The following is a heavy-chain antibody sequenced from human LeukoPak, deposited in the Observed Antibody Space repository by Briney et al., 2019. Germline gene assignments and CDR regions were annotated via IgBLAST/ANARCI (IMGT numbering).Heavy chain of an antibody. CDR2: ISSSGSTI. V-gene: IGHV3-48*03. CDR1: GFTFSSYE. Sequence: PGGSLRLSCAASGFTFSSYEMNWVRQAPGKGLEWVSYISSSGSTIYYADSMKGRFTISRDNAKNSLYLQMNSLRAEDTAVYYCARDLPSPDYWGQGTLVTVSS. J-gene: IGHJ4*02. CDR3: ARDLPSPDY.